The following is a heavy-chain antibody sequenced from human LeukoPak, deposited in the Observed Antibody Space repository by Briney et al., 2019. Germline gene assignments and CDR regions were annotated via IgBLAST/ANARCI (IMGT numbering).Heavy chain of an antibody. V-gene: IGHV4-34*01. Sequence: SETLSLTCAVYGGSFSGYYWSWIRQPPGKGLEWIGEINHSGSTNYNPSLKSRVTISVDTSKNQFSLKLSSVTAADTAVYYCASRAVAGRGYNYWGQGTLVTVSS. D-gene: IGHD6-19*01. CDR2: INHSGST. CDR1: GGSFSGYY. CDR3: ASRAVAGRGYNY. J-gene: IGHJ4*02.